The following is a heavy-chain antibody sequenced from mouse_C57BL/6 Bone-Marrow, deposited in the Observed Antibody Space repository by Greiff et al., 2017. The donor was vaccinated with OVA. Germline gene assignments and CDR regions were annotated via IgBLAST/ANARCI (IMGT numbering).Heavy chain of an antibody. V-gene: IGHV5-6*01. CDR2: ISSGGSYT. D-gene: IGHD1-1*01. CDR3: ARHLPYYYGSSYLDY. J-gene: IGHJ2*01. Sequence: EVHLVESGGDLVKPGGSLKLSCAASGFTFSSYGMSWVRQTPDKRLEWVATISSGGSYTYYPDSVKGRFTISRDNAKNTLYLQMSSLKSEDTAMYYCARHLPYYYGSSYLDYWGQGTTLTVSS. CDR1: GFTFSSYG.